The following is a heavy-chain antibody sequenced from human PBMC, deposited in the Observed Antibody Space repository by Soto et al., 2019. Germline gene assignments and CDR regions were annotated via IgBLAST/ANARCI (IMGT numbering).Heavy chain of an antibody. CDR2: ISWDGGST. CDR3: AKGLFWSGSTGIYYYYGMDV. Sequence: GGSLRLSCAASGFTFDDYTMHWVRQAPGKGLEWVSLISWDGGSTYYADSVKGRFTISRDNSKNSLYLQMNSLRTEDTALYYCAKGLFWSGSTGIYYYYGMDVWGQGTTVTVSS. D-gene: IGHD3-3*01. J-gene: IGHJ6*02. CDR1: GFTFDDYT. V-gene: IGHV3-43*01.